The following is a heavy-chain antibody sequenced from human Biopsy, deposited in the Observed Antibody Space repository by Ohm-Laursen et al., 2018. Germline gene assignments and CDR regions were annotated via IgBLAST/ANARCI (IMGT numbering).Heavy chain of an antibody. V-gene: IGHV4-39*01. J-gene: IGHJ5*02. CDR2: IFYRGST. CDR3: ARDYDTSGYYYVS. D-gene: IGHD3-22*01. Sequence: TLSLTCAVSGGSISNNNYYWGWIRQPPGKGLEWIGSIFYRGSTHYKPSLKSRVNMSVDTSKNQFSLKLNSVTAADTAVHYCARDYDTSGYYYVSWGQGTLVTVSS. CDR1: GGSISNNNYY.